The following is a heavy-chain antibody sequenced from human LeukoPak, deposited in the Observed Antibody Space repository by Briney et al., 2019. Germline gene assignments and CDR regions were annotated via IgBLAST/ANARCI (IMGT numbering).Heavy chain of an antibody. CDR2: MNPNSGNT. J-gene: IGHJ5*02. V-gene: IGHV1-8*03. CDR3: ARGQVGYCSGGSCYPYNWFDP. D-gene: IGHD2-15*01. CDR1: GYTFTSYD. Sequence: GASVKVSCKGSGYTFTSYDMNWVRQATGQGLEWRGWMNPNSGNTGHAQRFQGRVTITRNTSISTAYMELSSLRSEDTAVYYCARGQVGYCSGGSCYPYNWFDPWGQGTLVTVSS.